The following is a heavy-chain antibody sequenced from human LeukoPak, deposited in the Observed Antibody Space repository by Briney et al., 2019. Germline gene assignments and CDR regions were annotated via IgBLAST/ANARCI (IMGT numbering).Heavy chain of an antibody. Sequence: SETLSLTCTVSGGSISSSSYYWSWIRQPPGEGLEWIGEINHSGSTNYNPSLKSRVTISVDTSKNQFSLKLSSVTAADTAVYYCARHYLRSSWYQGQNNWFDPWGQGTLVTVSS. CDR2: INHSGST. J-gene: IGHJ5*02. CDR3: ARHYLRSSWYQGQNNWFDP. D-gene: IGHD6-13*01. V-gene: IGHV4-39*01. CDR1: GGSISSSSYY.